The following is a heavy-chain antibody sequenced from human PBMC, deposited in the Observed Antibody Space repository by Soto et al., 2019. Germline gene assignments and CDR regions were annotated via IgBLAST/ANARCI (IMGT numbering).Heavy chain of an antibody. CDR2: IWYDGSNK. V-gene: IGHV3-33*01. D-gene: IGHD6-13*01. CDR1: GFTFSSYG. Sequence: QVQLVESGGGVVQPGRSLRLSCAASGFTFSSYGMHWVRQAPGKGLEWVAVIWYDGSNKYYADSVKGRFTISRDNSKNTLYLQMNSLRAEDTAVYYCARERNRYSSSFFPDYWGQGTLVTVSS. J-gene: IGHJ4*02. CDR3: ARERNRYSSSFFPDY.